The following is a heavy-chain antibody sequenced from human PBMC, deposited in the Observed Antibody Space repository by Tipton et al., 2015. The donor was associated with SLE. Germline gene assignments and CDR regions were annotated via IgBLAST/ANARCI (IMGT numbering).Heavy chain of an antibody. Sequence: TLSLTCTVSGGSISTYYWCWIRQPPGKGREWIGYIYYSGSTNSNPSLKSRVTISVDTSKSQFSLRLNSVTAADTAVYYCARGISYGDWFDYWGQGTLVTVSS. V-gene: IGHV4-59*01. CDR3: ARGISYGDWFDY. J-gene: IGHJ4*02. D-gene: IGHD4-17*01. CDR1: GGSISTYY. CDR2: IYYSGST.